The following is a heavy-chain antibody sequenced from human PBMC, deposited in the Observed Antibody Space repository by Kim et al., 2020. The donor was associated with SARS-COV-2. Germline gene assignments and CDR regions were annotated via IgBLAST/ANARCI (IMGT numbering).Heavy chain of an antibody. CDR3: ARGELELHPSPSNWFDP. J-gene: IGHJ5*02. V-gene: IGHV4-39*07. CDR2: IYYSGST. D-gene: IGHD1-7*01. CDR1: GGSISSSSYY. Sequence: SETLSLTCTVSGGSISSSSYYWGWIRQPPGKGLEWIGSIYYSGSTYYNPSHKSRVTISVDTSKNQFSLKLSSVTAADTAVYYCARGELELHPSPSNWFDPWGQGTLVTVSS.